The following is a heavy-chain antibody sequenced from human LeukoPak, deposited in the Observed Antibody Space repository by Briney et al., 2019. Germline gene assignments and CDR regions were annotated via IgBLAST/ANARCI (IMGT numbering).Heavy chain of an antibody. D-gene: IGHD3-3*02. CDR3: AKKEKDIFLHPGAFDI. CDR1: GFTFSTYF. V-gene: IGHV3-30-3*02. J-gene: IGHJ3*02. CDR2: IASDGSHT. Sequence: GGSLRLSCAASGFTFSTYFMHWVRQAPGKGLEWVADIASDGSHTFHVESVKGRFTISRDNSKNTLYLQMNSLRAEDTAVYFWAKKEKDIFLHPGAFDIGAKGKMVPV.